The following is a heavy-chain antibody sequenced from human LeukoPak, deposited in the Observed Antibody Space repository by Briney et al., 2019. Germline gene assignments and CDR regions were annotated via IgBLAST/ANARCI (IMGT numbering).Heavy chain of an antibody. CDR1: GYTFTNFG. CDR3: ARGNYYESGNYYYYYFDF. Sequence: ASVKVSCKASGYTFTNFGISWVRRAPGQGHEWVGWISAYNGNTNYAQKLQGRVTMTTDTSTNTAYMELRNLRSDDTAVFYCARGNYYESGNYYYYYFDFWGQGTLVTVSS. V-gene: IGHV1-18*01. D-gene: IGHD3-22*01. CDR2: ISAYNGNT. J-gene: IGHJ4*02.